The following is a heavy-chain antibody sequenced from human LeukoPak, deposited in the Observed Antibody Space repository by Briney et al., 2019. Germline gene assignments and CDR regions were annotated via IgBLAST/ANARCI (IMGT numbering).Heavy chain of an antibody. CDR3: VTTRSSSWPPFDP. CDR2: ISSNGGST. D-gene: IGHD2-2*01. J-gene: IGHJ5*02. CDR1: GFTFSSYA. V-gene: IGHV3-64D*06. Sequence: GGSLRLSCSAPGFTFSSYAMHWVRQAPGKGLEYVSAISSNGGSTYYADSVKGRFTISRDNSKNTLYLQMSSLRAEDTAVYYCVTTRSSSWPPFDPWGQGTLVTVSS.